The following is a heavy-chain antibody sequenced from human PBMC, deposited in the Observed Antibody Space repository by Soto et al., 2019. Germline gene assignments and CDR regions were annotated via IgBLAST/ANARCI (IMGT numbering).Heavy chain of an antibody. CDR2: IYYDGSNK. CDR1: GFTFSSYG. Sequence: QVQLVESGGGVVQPGRSLRLSCAASGFTFSSYGMHWVRQAPGKGLEWVAVIYYDGSNKYYADSVKGRFTISRDNSKNTRDLQMNSLRAEDTALYYCARAQYSSSWYPFDYWGQGTLVTVSS. D-gene: IGHD6-13*01. V-gene: IGHV3-33*01. J-gene: IGHJ4*02. CDR3: ARAQYSSSWYPFDY.